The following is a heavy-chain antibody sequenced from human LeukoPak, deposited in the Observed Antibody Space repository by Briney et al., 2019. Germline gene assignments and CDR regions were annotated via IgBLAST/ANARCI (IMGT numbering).Heavy chain of an antibody. D-gene: IGHD6-13*01. CDR1: GFTFSSYW. J-gene: IGHJ4*02. V-gene: IGHV3-23*01. CDR3: AKDLLISRIAAAGPFDD. CDR2: ISGSGRNT. Sequence: PGGSLRLSCAASGFTFSSYWMSWVRQAPGKGLEWVSSISGSGRNTYYGGSVRGRFTISRDNFKNTLYLQMNSLRAEDTAVYYCAKDLLISRIAAAGPFDDWGQGTLVTVSS.